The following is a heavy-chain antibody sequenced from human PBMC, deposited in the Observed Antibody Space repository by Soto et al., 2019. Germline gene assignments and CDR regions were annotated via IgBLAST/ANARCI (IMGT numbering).Heavy chain of an antibody. V-gene: IGHV4-31*03. CDR2: IYYSGST. CDR1: GGSISSGGYY. Sequence: PSETLSLTCTVSGGSISSGGYYWSWIRQHPGKGLEWIGYIYYSGSTYYNPSLKSRVTISVDTSKNQFSLKLSSVTAADTAVYYRERDRSGVHFDYWGQGTLVTVSS. CDR3: ERDRSGVHFDY. J-gene: IGHJ4*02. D-gene: IGHD3-10*01.